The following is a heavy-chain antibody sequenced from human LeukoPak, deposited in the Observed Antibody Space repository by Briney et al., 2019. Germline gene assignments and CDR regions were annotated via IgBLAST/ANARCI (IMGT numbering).Heavy chain of an antibody. D-gene: IGHD5-12*01. V-gene: IGHV1-2*02. Sequence: ASVKVSCTAAGYTFTGHYRHWGRQAPGQGLEWMGWINPNSGGTNHAQKFQGRVTMTRDTSISTAYMELSRLRSDDTAVYYCARVRYSGYNSHAFGIWGQRTMVTVSS. CDR1: GYTFTGHY. J-gene: IGHJ3*02. CDR3: ARVRYSGYNSHAFGI. CDR2: INPNSGGT.